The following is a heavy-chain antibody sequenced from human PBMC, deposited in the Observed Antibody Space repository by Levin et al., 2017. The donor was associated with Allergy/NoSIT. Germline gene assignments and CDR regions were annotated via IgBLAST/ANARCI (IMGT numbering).Heavy chain of an antibody. Sequence: SQTLSLPCAVSGGSISSGGYSWSWLRQPPGQGLEWIGNIYLSGSTNDNPSLKSRVTMSVDRSKNQFSLTLSYVTAADTAVDYCARVAGYSYGYYFDYWGPGTLVTVSS. V-gene: IGHV4-30-2*01. J-gene: IGHJ4*02. CDR3: ARVAGYSYGYYFDY. D-gene: IGHD5-18*01. CDR1: GGSISSGGYS. CDR2: IYLSGST.